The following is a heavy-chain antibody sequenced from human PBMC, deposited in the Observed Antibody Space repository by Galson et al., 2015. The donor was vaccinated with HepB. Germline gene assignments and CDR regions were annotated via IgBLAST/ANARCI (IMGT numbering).Heavy chain of an antibody. D-gene: IGHD2-8*01. CDR3: ARGGGVATSHFDY. Sequence: SLRLSCAASGFTFSSYAMHWVRQAPGKGLEWVSVISFDGSNKYYADSVKGRFTISRDNSKNTLYLQMNSLRAEDTAVYYCARGGGVATSHFDYWGQGTLVTVSS. CDR1: GFTFSSYA. V-gene: IGHV3-30-3*01. J-gene: IGHJ4*02. CDR2: ISFDGSNK.